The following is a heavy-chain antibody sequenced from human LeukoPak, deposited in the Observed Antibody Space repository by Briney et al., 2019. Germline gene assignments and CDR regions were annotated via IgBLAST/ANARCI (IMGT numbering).Heavy chain of an antibody. CDR1: GGSISSGGYY. CDR2: IYHSGST. D-gene: IGHD2-8*01. J-gene: IGHJ4*02. CDR3: ARAGHCTNGICYTADFDY. V-gene: IGHV4-30-2*01. Sequence: SETLSLTCTVSGGSISSGGYYWSRIRQPPGKGLEWIGYIYHSGSTCYNPSLKSRVTISVDRSKNQFSLKLSSVTAADTAVYYCARAGHCTNGICYTADFDYWGQGTLVTVSS.